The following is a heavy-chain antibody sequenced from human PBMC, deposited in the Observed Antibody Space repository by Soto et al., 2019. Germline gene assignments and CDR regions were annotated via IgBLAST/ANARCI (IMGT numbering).Heavy chain of an antibody. CDR2: ISSSSSYI. Sequence: GGSLRLSCAASGFTFSSYSMNWVRQAPGKGLEWVSSISSSSSYIYYADSVKGRFTISRDNAKNSLYLQMNSLRAEDTAVYYCARPYSGSDTCFDYWGQGTLVTVSS. D-gene: IGHD1-26*01. CDR3: ARPYSGSDTCFDY. CDR1: GFTFSSYS. V-gene: IGHV3-21*01. J-gene: IGHJ4*02.